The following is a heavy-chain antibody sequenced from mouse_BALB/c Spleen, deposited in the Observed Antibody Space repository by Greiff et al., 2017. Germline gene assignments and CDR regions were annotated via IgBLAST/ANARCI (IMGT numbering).Heavy chain of an antibody. CDR1: GYTFTSYS. CDR2: INPSSGYT. CDR3: ARSNGRPYYAMDD. J-gene: IGHJ4*01. Sequence: QVQLQQSGAELARPGASVKMSCKASGYTFTSYSMHWVKQRPGQGLEWIGYINPSSGYTNYNQKFKDKATLTAYKSSSTAYMQLSSLTSEDSAVYYCARSNGRPYYAMDDWGQGTSVTVSS. V-gene: IGHV1-4*01. D-gene: IGHD2-12*01.